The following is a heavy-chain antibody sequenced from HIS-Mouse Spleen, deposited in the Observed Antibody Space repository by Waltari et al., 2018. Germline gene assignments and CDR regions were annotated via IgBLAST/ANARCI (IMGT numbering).Heavy chain of an antibody. CDR2: IYYSGST. Sequence: QLQLQESCPGLVKPSETLSLTCTVSGGSISSSSYSWGGIRQPPGKGLEWIGSIYYSGSTYYNPSLKSRVTISVDTSKNQFSLKLSSVTAADTAVYYCAREIPYSSSWYDWYFDLWGRGTLVTVSS. CDR1: GGSISSSSYS. D-gene: IGHD6-13*01. V-gene: IGHV4-39*07. CDR3: AREIPYSSSWYDWYFDL. J-gene: IGHJ2*01.